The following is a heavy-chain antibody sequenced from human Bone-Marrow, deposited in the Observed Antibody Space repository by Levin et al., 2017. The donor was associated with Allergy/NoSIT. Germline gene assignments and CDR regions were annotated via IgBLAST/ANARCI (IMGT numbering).Heavy chain of an antibody. CDR1: GFTFSSYE. D-gene: IGHD6-13*01. V-gene: IGHV3-48*03. CDR2: ISSSGSTK. Sequence: GGSLRLSCAASGFTFSSYEMNWVRQAPGKGLEWVSHISSSGSTKYYADSVKGRFTISRDNAKKSLYLQVNSLRAEDTAVYYCATDSSSFPGVWGQGTTVTVSS. J-gene: IGHJ6*02. CDR3: ATDSSSFPGV.